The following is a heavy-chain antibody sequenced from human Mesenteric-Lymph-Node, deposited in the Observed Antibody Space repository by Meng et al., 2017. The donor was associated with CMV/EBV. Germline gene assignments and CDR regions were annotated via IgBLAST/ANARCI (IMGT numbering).Heavy chain of an antibody. CDR2: MNPNSGNT. Sequence: KASGSTFTSYDIHWVRQATGQGLEWMGWMNPNSGNTGYAQKFQGRVTMTRNTSISTAYMELSSLRSEDTAVYYCARGTGYSGYDYFDYWGQGTLVTVSS. CDR1: GSTFTSYD. V-gene: IGHV1-8*01. CDR3: ARGTGYSGYDYFDY. J-gene: IGHJ4*02. D-gene: IGHD5-12*01.